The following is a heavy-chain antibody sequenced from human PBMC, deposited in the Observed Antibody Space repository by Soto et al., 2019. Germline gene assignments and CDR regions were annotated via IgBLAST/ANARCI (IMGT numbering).Heavy chain of an antibody. J-gene: IGHJ6*02. CDR2: ISYSGT. Sequence: KSSETLSLTCTVSGGSITGGNYFLTWIRQSPGMGLEWIGYISYSGTYYNPSLKSRLTISIDTSKNQLALKVRSVTAADTAVYYCASRSATLCFDGVDVWGQGTTVTVSS. V-gene: IGHV4-30-4*01. CDR3: ASRSATLCFDGVDV. CDR1: GGSITGGNYF. D-gene: IGHD2-15*01.